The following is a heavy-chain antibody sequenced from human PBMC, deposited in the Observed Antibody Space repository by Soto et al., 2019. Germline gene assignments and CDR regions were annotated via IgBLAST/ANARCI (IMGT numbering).Heavy chain of an antibody. Sequence: QVQLVESGGGVVQPGRSLRLSCAASGFTFSSYGMHWVRQAPGEGLEWVAVIWYDGSNKYYADSVKGRFTISRDNSKNTLYLQMNSLRAEDTAVYYCARDVVGRNEYTGSGSHDYWGQGTLVTVSS. CDR2: IWYDGSNK. V-gene: IGHV3-33*01. CDR3: ARDVVGRNEYTGSGSHDY. D-gene: IGHD3-10*01. CDR1: GFTFSSYG. J-gene: IGHJ4*02.